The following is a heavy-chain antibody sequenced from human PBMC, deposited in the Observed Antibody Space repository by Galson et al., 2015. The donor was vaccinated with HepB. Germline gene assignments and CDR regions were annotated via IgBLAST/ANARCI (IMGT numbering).Heavy chain of an antibody. CDR2: TSYDGNNK. CDR1: GFTFRNYT. J-gene: IGHJ4*02. Sequence: SLRLSCAASGFTFRNYTMHWVRQAPGKGLEWVAVTSYDGNNKYYADSVKGRFTISRHNSKNTLYLQMNSLRGEDTAVFYCARDRTVTPYYFDYWGQGTLVTVSS. V-gene: IGHV3-30-3*01. D-gene: IGHD4-17*01. CDR3: ARDRTVTPYYFDY.